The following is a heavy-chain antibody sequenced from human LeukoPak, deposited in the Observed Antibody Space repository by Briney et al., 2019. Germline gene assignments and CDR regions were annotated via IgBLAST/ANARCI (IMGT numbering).Heavy chain of an antibody. CDR1: GFTFSSYG. J-gene: IGHJ6*02. Sequence: GGSLRLSCAASGFTFSSYGMHCVRQAPGKGLEWVAVISYDGSNKYYADSVKGRFTISRDNSKNTLYLQMNSLRAEDTAVYYCARDAYNYYGMDVWGQGTTVTVSS. D-gene: IGHD3-16*01. V-gene: IGHV3-30*03. CDR2: ISYDGSNK. CDR3: ARDAYNYYGMDV.